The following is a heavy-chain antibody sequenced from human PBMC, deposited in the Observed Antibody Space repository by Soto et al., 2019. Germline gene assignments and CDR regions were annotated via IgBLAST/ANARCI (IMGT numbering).Heavy chain of an antibody. CDR1: GFSLSTSGVG. J-gene: IGHJ4*02. CDR2: IYWNDDK. V-gene: IGHV2-5*01. CDR3: ARRPRYSNYLDY. Sequence: QITLKESGPTLVKPTQTLTLTCTFSGFSLSTSGVGVGWIRQPPGKALEWLALIYWNDDKRYSPSLKSRLTIAKDTSKNQVVLNMTNMDPVDTATYFCARRPRYSNYLDYWGQGTLVTVSS. D-gene: IGHD4-4*01.